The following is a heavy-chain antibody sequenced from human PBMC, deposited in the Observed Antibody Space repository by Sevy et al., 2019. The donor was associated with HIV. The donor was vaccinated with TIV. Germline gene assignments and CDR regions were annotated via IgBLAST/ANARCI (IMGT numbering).Heavy chain of an antibody. V-gene: IGHV3-7*01. CDR2: IKQDAGQK. CDR3: ARDDGNYYFHY. J-gene: IGHJ4*02. CDR1: GFTFSKYW. D-gene: IGHD1-7*01. Sequence: GGSLRLSCAASGFTFSKYWMGWVRQAPGKGLEWVANIKQDAGQKYYVDSVKGGFTINRVNAKNSLYLQMNSLRAEDTAVYFCARDDGNYYFHYWGQGTLVTVSS.